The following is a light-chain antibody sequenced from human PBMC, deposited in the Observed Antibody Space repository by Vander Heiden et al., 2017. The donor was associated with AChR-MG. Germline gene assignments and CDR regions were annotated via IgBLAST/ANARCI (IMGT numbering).Light chain of an antibody. V-gene: IGLV1-47*01. Sequence: QSVLTQPPPASGTPGQRVTISCSGRSSNIGSNHVYWYLQLPETTPNPLIYRNNQRPSGVPDRCSGSRSGTAPTLAISGLRSEAEADYYCAAWDDSLSGPRVFGGGTKLTVL. J-gene: IGLJ2*01. CDR3: AAWDDSLSGPRV. CDR1: SSNIGSNH. CDR2: RNN.